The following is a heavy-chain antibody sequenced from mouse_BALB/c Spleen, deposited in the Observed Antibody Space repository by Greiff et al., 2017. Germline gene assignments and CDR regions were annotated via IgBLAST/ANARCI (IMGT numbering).Heavy chain of an antibody. Sequence: VQGVESGAELVRPGASVTLSCKASGYTFTDYEMHWVKQTPVHGLEWIGAIDPETGGTAYNQKFKGKATLTADKSSSTAYMELRSLTSEDSAVYYCTAYYGNYEDYWGQGTTLTVSS. V-gene: IGHV1-15*01. CDR3: TAYYGNYEDY. J-gene: IGHJ2*01. D-gene: IGHD2-10*01. CDR2: IDPETGGT. CDR1: GYTFTDYE.